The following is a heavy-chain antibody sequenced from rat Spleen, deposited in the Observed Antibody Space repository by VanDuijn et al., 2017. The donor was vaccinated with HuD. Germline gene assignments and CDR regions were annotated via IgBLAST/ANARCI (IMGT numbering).Heavy chain of an antibody. CDR1: GYSITSNY. CDR2: ISYSGTT. Sequence: EVQLQESGPGLVKPSQSLSLTCSVTGYSITSNYWGWIRKFPGSKMEWMGYISYSGTTSYNPSLKSRISITRDTSKNQFFLQLNSVTTEDTATYYCARYIGDNSGFAYWGQGVMVTVSS. J-gene: IGHJ2*01. V-gene: IGHV3-1*01. D-gene: IGHD4-3*01. CDR3: ARYIGDNSGFAY.